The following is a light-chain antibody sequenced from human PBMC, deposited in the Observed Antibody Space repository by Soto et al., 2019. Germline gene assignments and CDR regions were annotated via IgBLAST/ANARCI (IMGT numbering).Light chain of an antibody. V-gene: IGKV1-39*01. Sequence: DIQMTQSPSSLSASVGDRVTITCRASESISRHLNWYQQKPGKAPNLLIYAASTLQNGVPSRFSGSGSGTDFTLAICSLQPEDLATYYCQQSYSTLSYSFGQGTRL. J-gene: IGKJ5*01. CDR3: QQSYSTLSYS. CDR1: ESISRH. CDR2: AAS.